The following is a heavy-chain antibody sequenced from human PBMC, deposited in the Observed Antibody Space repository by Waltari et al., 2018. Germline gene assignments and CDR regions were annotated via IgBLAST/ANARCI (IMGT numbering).Heavy chain of an antibody. Sequence: QVQLVQSGAEVKKPGASVKVSCKASGYTFTGYYMHWVRQAPGQGLEWMGRINPNSGGTNYAQKFQGRVTITADESTSTAYMELSSLRSEDTAVYYCARDRDWNYVGLGYWGQGTLVTVSS. J-gene: IGHJ4*02. CDR2: INPNSGGT. D-gene: IGHD1-7*01. CDR1: GYTFTGYY. V-gene: IGHV1-2*06. CDR3: ARDRDWNYVGLGY.